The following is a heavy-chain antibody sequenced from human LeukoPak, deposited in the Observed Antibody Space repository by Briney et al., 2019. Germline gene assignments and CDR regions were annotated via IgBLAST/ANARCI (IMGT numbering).Heavy chain of an antibody. Sequence: ASVKVSCKASGGTFSSYAISWVRQAPGQGLEWMGGIIPIFGTANCAQKFQGRVTITADESTSTAYMELSSLRSEDTAVYYCASEYSSSSGFDYWGQGTLVTVSS. D-gene: IGHD6-6*01. CDR1: GGTFSSYA. V-gene: IGHV1-69*13. J-gene: IGHJ4*02. CDR2: IIPIFGTA. CDR3: ASEYSSSSGFDY.